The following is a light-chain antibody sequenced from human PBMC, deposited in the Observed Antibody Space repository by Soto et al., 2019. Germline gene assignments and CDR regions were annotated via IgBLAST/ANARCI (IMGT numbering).Light chain of an antibody. CDR3: QKYNSAPRT. Sequence: DIQMTQFPSSLSASVGGRVTITCRASQGINTYLAWYQQKPGRAPQLLIYAASALHSGVPSRFSGSGSGTDFTLTIASLQPEDVATYYCQKYNSAPRTFGQGTKVEIK. CDR2: AAS. J-gene: IGKJ1*01. V-gene: IGKV1-27*01. CDR1: QGINTY.